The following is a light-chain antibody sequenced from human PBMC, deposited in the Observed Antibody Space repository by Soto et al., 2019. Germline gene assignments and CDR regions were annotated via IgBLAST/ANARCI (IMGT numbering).Light chain of an antibody. V-gene: IGKV1-39*01. CDR1: QIIRTY. CDR3: QQGYSTLPYT. J-gene: IGKJ2*01. Sequence: DIQMTQYPSSLSASVGDRVTITCRASQIIRTYLNWYQQKPGKAPKLLIYSASTLQSGVPSRFSGSGSGANFSLTISSLQPEDFATYYCQQGYSTLPYTFGQG. CDR2: SAS.